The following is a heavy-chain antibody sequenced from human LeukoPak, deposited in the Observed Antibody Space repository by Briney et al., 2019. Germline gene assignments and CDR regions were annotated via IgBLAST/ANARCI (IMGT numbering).Heavy chain of an antibody. CDR2: IYSGGST. CDR3: ARDRYSYDYALDC. D-gene: IGHD5-18*01. Sequence: GGSLRLSCAASGFTVRNNYMTWVRQAPGKGLEWVSVIYSGGSTYYADSVKGRFTISRDNSINTLYLQMNSLRAEDSAVYYCARDRYSYDYALDCWGQGTLVTVSS. J-gene: IGHJ4*02. CDR1: GFTVRNNY. V-gene: IGHV3-66*02.